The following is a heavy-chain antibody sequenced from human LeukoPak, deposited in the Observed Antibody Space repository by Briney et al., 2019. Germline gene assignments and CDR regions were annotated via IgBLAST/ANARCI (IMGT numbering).Heavy chain of an antibody. CDR1: VYTFTSYY. D-gene: IGHD2-15*01. CDR2: INPSGGTT. J-gene: IGHJ4*02. Sequence: ASVKVSCKASVYTFTSYYMHWVRQAPGQGLEWMGIINPSGGTTSYAQEFQGRVTMTRDTSTNTVYMELSRLRSEDTAVYYCAREQRGSCFDYWGQGSLVTVSS. CDR3: AREQRGSCFDY. V-gene: IGHV1-46*01.